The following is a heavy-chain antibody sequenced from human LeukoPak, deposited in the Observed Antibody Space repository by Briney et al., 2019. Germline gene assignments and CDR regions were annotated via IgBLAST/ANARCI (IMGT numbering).Heavy chain of an antibody. D-gene: IGHD5-18*01. CDR2: ITDSGTGT. CDR1: GFPFSNYG. Sequence: GMSLRLSCAASGFPFSNYGMHWVRQAPGKGLEWVSGITDSGTGTYYADSVKGRFTISRDNSKNTVYLQMSSLRAEDTAVYYCARTGYNYGTPLNYWGQGTLVTVSS. CDR3: ARTGYNYGTPLNY. J-gene: IGHJ4*02. V-gene: IGHV3-23*01.